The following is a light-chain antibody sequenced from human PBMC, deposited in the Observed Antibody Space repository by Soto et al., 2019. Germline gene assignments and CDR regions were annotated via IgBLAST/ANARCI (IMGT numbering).Light chain of an antibody. V-gene: IGKV3-20*01. J-gene: IGKJ1*01. CDR2: GAS. Sequence: EVLLTQSPATLSVSPGESVTLSCRASQSINTFLAWYQQKPGQAPRLLIYGASSRATGMPDRFSGSGSGTDFTLTISRLEPEDSAVYYCQQYNSWPETFGQGTKVDIK. CDR1: QSINTF. CDR3: QQYNSWPET.